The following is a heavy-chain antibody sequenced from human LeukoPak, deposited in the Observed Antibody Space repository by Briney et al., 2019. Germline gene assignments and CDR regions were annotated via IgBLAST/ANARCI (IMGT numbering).Heavy chain of an antibody. Sequence: ASVKVSCKASGYTFTGYYIHWVRQAPGQGLEWMGILNPSGGSTTYAQKFQGSVTMTRDTSTSTVYMELSSLTSEDTAVYYCVRGGPVSRIATTGHPWEYWGQGTLVTVSS. D-gene: IGHD6-13*01. CDR2: LNPSGGST. V-gene: IGHV1-46*01. CDR1: GYTFTGYY. J-gene: IGHJ4*02. CDR3: VRGGPVSRIATTGHPWEY.